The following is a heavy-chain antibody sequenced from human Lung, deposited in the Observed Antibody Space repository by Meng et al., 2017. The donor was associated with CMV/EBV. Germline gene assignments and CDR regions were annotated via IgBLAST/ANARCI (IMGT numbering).Heavy chain of an antibody. CDR2: IYYSGST. D-gene: IGHD2-2*01. Sequence: GSXRLXCTVSGGSISSYYWSWIRQPPGKGLEWIGYIYYSGSTNYNPSLKSRVTISVDTSKNQFSLKLSSVTAADTAVYYCARDCSSTSCLDAFDIWGQGTMVTVSS. J-gene: IGHJ3*02. V-gene: IGHV4-59*01. CDR1: GGSISSYY. CDR3: ARDCSSTSCLDAFDI.